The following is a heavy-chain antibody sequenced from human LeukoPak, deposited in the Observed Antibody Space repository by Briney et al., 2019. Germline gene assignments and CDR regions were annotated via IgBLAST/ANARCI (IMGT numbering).Heavy chain of an antibody. CDR3: ARDTGVYSSSWYYYYGMDV. CDR2: ISSSSSSI. J-gene: IGHJ6*02. D-gene: IGHD6-13*01. V-gene: IGHV3-21*01. Sequence: GGSLRLSCAASGSTFRTYSMNWVRQAPGKGLEWVSSISSSSSSIYYADSVKGRFTISRDNAKNSLYLQMNSLRAEDTAVYYCARDTGVYSSSWYYYYGMDVWGQGTTVTVSS. CDR1: GSTFRTYS.